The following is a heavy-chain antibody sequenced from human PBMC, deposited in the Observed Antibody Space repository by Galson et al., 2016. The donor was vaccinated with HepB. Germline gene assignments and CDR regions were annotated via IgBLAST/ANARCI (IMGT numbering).Heavy chain of an antibody. D-gene: IGHD2/OR15-2a*01. V-gene: IGHV3-30*18. CDR2: DSMDGRRK. J-gene: IGHJ4*02. Sequence: SLGLSCAGSGFIFRGYGMHWVRQAPGKGLEWVAADSMDGRRKFYADSVRGRFTISRDNSNNMLFLQMDSLRPDDTAVYYCAKRHEYCPPVGCSVDYWGQGTLVSVSS. CDR3: AKRHEYCPPVGCSVDY. CDR1: GFIFRGYG.